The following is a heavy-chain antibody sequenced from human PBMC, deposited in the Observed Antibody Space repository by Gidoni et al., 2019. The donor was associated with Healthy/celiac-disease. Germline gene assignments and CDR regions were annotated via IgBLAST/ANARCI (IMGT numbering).Heavy chain of an antibody. CDR3: ARDIAKSHSGLQFHNFFYYYYGMDV. J-gene: IGHJ6*02. CDR2: IYTSGST. V-gene: IGHV4-4*07. Sequence: QVQLQESGPGLVKPSETLSLTCTVSGGSISSYYWSWIRQPAGKGLEWIGRIYTSGSTNYNPSLKSRVTMSVDTSKNQFSLKLSSVTAADTAVYYCARDIAKSHSGLQFHNFFYYYYGMDVWGQGTTVTVSS. CDR1: GGSISSYY. D-gene: IGHD3-10*01.